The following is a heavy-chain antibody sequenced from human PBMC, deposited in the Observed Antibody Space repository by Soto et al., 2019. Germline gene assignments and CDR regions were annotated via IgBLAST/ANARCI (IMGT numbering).Heavy chain of an antibody. D-gene: IGHD6-19*01. J-gene: IGHJ4*02. V-gene: IGHV3-33*01. CDR2: IWYDGSRT. CDR3: AREQIGVAGSTYDY. CDR1: GFTFSTYG. Sequence: QVQLVESGGGVVQPGTSLRLSCAASGFTFSTYGMHWVRQAPGKGLDWVALIWYDGSRTHYAESVKGRFTISRDNSKNTLLLQMNSLRVEDTAVYYCAREQIGVAGSTYDYWGQGTLFTVSS.